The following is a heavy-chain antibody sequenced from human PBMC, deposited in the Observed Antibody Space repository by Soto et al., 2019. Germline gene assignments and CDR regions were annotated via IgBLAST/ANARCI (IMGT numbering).Heavy chain of an antibody. CDR2: IYSGGST. D-gene: IGHD3-22*01. Sequence: GGSLRLSCAASGFTFSSYGMHWVRQAPGKGLEWVSVIYSGGSTYYADSVKGRFTISRDNSKNTLYLQMNSLRAEDTAVYYCARDRITYYYDSSGYYFGPNQYYYYGMDVWGQGTTVTVSS. CDR1: GFTFSSYG. J-gene: IGHJ6*02. V-gene: IGHV3-53*01. CDR3: ARDRITYYYDSSGYYFGPNQYYYYGMDV.